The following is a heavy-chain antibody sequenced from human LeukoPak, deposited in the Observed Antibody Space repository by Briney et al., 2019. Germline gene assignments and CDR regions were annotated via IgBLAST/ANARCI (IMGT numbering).Heavy chain of an antibody. CDR1: GGSISSSSYY. D-gene: IGHD5-24*01. CDR3: ARSRDGYNYAYFDY. J-gene: IGHJ4*02. V-gene: IGHV4-39*07. CDR2: IYYSGST. Sequence: SETLSLTCTVSGGSISSSSYYWGWIRQPPGKGLEWIGSIYYSGSTNYNPSLKSRVTISVDTSKNQFSLKLSSVTAADTAVYYCARSRDGYNYAYFDYWGQGTLVTVSS.